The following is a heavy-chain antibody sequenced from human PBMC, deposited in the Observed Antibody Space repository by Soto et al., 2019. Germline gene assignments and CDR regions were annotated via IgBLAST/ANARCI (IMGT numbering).Heavy chain of an antibody. CDR2: IYYSGST. V-gene: IGHV4-59*01. CDR1: GGSISSYY. D-gene: IGHD2-21*02. CDR3: ARGMLDYCGGDCYSIDY. Sequence: KPSETLSLTCTVSGGSISSYYWSWIRQPPGKGLEWIGYIYYSGSTNYNPSLKSRVTISVDTSKNQFSLKLSSVTAADTAVYYCARGMLDYCGGDCYSIDYWGQGTLVTVSS. J-gene: IGHJ4*02.